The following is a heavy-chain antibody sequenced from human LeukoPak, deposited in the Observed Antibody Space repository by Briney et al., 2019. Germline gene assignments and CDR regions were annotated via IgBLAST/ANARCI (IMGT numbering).Heavy chain of an antibody. CDR2: ISGSGGNT. D-gene: IGHD1-26*01. J-gene: IGHJ4*02. CDR3: AGGATGSYFDY. V-gene: IGHV3-23*01. Sequence: GGSLRLPCAASGFTFSSNAMNWVRQAPGKGLEWVSAISGSGGNTYYADSVKGRFTISRDNSKNTVHLQMNSLRAEDTAVYYCAGGATGSYFDYWGQGTLVTVSS. CDR1: GFTFSSNA.